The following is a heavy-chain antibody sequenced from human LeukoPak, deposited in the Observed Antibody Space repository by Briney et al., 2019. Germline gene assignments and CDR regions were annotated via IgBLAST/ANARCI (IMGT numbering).Heavy chain of an antibody. CDR3: VRGYNGFDS. CDR1: GFTFSDHY. V-gene: IGHV3-72*01. D-gene: IGHD5-24*01. CDR2: STSKATGYIT. J-gene: IGHJ4*02. Sequence: GGSLRLSCTASGFTFSDHYMDWVRLTPRKRLEWIARSTSKATGYITQYAASARGRFTISRDESKNSLLLQMSSLTAEDTAVYYCVRGYNGFDSWGRGTLVTVSP.